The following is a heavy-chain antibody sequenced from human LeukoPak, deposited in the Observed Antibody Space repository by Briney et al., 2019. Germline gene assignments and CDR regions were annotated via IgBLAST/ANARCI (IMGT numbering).Heavy chain of an antibody. CDR2: IYYSGST. CDR3: ARVRVNDQECGGSCPPILNDAFDI. CDR1: GGSISSSSYY. V-gene: IGHV4-39*07. Sequence: PSETLSLTCTVSGGSISSSSYYWGWIRQPPGKGLEWIGSIYYSGSTYYNPSLKSRVTISVDTSKNQFSLKLSSVTAADTAVYYCARVRVNDQECGGSCPPILNDAFDIWGQGTMVTVSS. D-gene: IGHD2-15*01. J-gene: IGHJ3*02.